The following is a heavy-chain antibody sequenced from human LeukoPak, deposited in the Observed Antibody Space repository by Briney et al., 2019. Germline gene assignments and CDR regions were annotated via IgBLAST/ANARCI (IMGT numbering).Heavy chain of an antibody. Sequence: GSLRLSCAASGFTFSDYYMSWIRQAPGKGLEWVSYISSSGSTIYCADSVKGRFTISRDNAKNSLYLQMNSLRAEDTAVYYCARDRREGDYPYDYWGQGALVTVSS. J-gene: IGHJ4*02. CDR2: ISSSGSTI. CDR3: ARDRREGDYPYDY. D-gene: IGHD4-17*01. CDR1: GFTFSDYY. V-gene: IGHV3-11*01.